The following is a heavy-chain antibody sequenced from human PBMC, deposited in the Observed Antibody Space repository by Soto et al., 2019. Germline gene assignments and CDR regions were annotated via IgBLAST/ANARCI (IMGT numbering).Heavy chain of an antibody. CDR2: INAGNGNT. V-gene: IGHV1-3*01. D-gene: IGHD6-13*01. CDR3: ARVPRIAAVYYFDY. Sequence: QVQLVQSGAEVKKPGASVKVSCKASGYTFTSYAMHWVRQAPGQRLEWMGWINAGNGNTKYSQKFQGRVTITRDTSASTAYMELSSLRSEDTAVYYCARVPRIAAVYYFDYWGQGPLVTVSS. CDR1: GYTFTSYA. J-gene: IGHJ4*02.